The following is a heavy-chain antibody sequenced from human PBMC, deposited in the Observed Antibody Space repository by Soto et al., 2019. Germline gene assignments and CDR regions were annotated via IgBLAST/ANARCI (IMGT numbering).Heavy chain of an antibody. CDR3: ARDYYGSGSYGSGWFAP. CDR2: IYYSGST. CDR1: GGSISSGGYY. J-gene: IGHJ5*02. Sequence: SETLSLTCTVSGGSISSGGYYWSWIRQHPGKGLEWIGYIYYSGSTYYNPSLKSRVTISVDTSKNQFSLKLSSVTAADTAVYYCARDYYGSGSYGSGWFAPWGQGTLVTVSS. V-gene: IGHV4-31*03. D-gene: IGHD3-10*01.